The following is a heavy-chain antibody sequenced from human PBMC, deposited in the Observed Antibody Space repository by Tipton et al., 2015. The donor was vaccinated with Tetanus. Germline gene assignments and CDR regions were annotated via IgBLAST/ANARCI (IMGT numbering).Heavy chain of an antibody. CDR2: ISYDGSFT. J-gene: IGHJ4*02. D-gene: IGHD6-19*01. V-gene: IGHV3-30*04. CDR3: AKEYGSGWYVVNY. Sequence: RSLRLSCAASEFTFNIFLMHWVRQTPGKGLEWVAAISYDGSFTYYTDSVKGRFTISRDNSKNTLYLQMNSLRAEDTAVYYCAKEYGSGWYVVNYWGQGTLVTVSS. CDR1: EFTFNIFL.